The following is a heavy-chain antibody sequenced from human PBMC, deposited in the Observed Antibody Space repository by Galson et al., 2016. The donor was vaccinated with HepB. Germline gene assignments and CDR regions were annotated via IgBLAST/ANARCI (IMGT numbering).Heavy chain of an antibody. CDR2: ITGSGDAT. CDR1: GFSFSTSG. J-gene: IGHJ4*02. D-gene: IGHD3-16*01. V-gene: IGHV3-23*01. Sequence: LRLSCAASGFSFSTSGMSWVRQTPGRGLEWVSGITGSGDATHYADSARGRFTISRDNSKNTLYLYMNSLRAGDTAVYYCGKHGGFDYWGQGALVTVSS. CDR3: GKHGGFDY.